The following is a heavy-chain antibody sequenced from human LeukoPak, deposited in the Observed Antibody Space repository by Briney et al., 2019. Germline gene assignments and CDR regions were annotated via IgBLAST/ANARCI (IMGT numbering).Heavy chain of an antibody. D-gene: IGHD3-9*01. J-gene: IGHJ5*02. V-gene: IGHV1-8*01. CDR1: GYTFTSYD. CDR2: MNPNSGNT. Sequence: GASVKVSCKASGYTFTSYDINWVRQATGQGLEWMGWMNPNSGNTGYAQKFQGRVTMTRNTSISTAYMELSSLRSDDTAVYYCARNPVLRYFDWLPNWFDPWGQGTLVTVSS. CDR3: ARNPVLRYFDWLPNWFDP.